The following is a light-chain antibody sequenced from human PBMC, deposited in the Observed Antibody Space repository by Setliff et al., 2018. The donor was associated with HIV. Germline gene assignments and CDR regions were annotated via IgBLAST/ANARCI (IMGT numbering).Light chain of an antibody. CDR1: QTVSHTSDHENY. V-gene: IGKV4-1*01. CDR3: QQYFSSPRT. J-gene: IGKJ1*01. CDR2: WAS. Sequence: DIVLTQSPDSLAVSLGERATITCKSNQTVSHTSDHENYLAWYQQKPGQPPKLLIYWASTRQSGVPDRFRGSGSGTDFTLTINSLQAEDVAVYYCQQYFSSPRTFGQGTKVDIK.